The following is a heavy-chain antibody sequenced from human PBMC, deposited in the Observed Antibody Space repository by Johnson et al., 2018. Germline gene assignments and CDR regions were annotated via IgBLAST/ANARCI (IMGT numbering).Heavy chain of an antibody. J-gene: IGHJ4*02. V-gene: IGHV1-8*01. Sequence: QVQLVESGAEVKKPGASVKVSCKASGYTFTSYDINWVRQAPGQGPEWMGWMNPDTGDTGYVQKFQGRGTMTRDTYISTAYIELTNLRSDDTAVYYCARSLKGGGVFFDYWGQGTLVTASS. CDR2: MNPDTGDT. D-gene: IGHD3-16*01. CDR1: GYTFTSYD. CDR3: ARSLKGGGVFFDY.